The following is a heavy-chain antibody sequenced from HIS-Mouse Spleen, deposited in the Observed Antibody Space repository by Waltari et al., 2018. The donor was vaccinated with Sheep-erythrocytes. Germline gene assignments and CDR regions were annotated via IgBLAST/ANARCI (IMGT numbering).Heavy chain of an antibody. Sequence: LSCAASGFTFSSYAMHWVRQAPGKGLEWVAVISYDGSNKYYADSVKGRFTISRDNSKNTLYLQMNSLRAEDTAVYYCARANYYGSGSYSTSDYWGQGTLVTVSS. J-gene: IGHJ4*02. V-gene: IGHV3-30*04. CDR3: ARANYYGSGSYSTSDY. CDR2: ISYDGSNK. CDR1: GFTFSSYA. D-gene: IGHD3-10*01.